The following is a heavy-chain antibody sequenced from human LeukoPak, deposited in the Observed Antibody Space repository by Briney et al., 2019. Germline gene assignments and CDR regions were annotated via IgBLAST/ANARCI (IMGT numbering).Heavy chain of an antibody. J-gene: IGHJ5*02. D-gene: IGHD3-22*01. V-gene: IGHV3-11*04. CDR1: GFTFSDYY. Sequence: PGGSLRLSCAASGFTFSDYYMSWIRQAPGKGLEWVSYISSSGSTIYYADSVKGRFTISRDNAKNSLYLQMNSLRAEDTAVYYCARVRSSGYSWFDPWGQGTLVTVSS. CDR2: ISSSGSTI. CDR3: ARVRSSGYSWFDP.